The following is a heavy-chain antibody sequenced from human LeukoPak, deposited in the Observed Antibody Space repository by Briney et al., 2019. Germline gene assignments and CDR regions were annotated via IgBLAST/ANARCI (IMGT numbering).Heavy chain of an antibody. J-gene: IGHJ4*02. D-gene: IGHD3-3*01. CDR3: ARSKSFWSGYYTGFDY. V-gene: IGHV1-18*01. CDR2: ISAYNGNT. Sequence: APVKVSCKASGYTFTSYGISWVRQAPGQGLEWMGWISAYNGNTNYAQKLQGRVTMTTDTSTSTAYMELRSLRSDDTAVYYCARSKSFWSGYYTGFDYWGQGTLVTVSS. CDR1: GYTFTSYG.